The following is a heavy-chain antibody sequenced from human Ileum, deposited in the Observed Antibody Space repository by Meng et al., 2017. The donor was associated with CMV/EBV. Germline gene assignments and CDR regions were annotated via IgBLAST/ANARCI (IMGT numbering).Heavy chain of an antibody. CDR2: IYYSGGT. V-gene: IGHV4-39*07. CDR3: ASGDSLRAVDF. CDR1: GASISRRTYY. J-gene: IGHJ4*02. D-gene: IGHD2-21*02. Sequence: QLPPPESGPGAVKPSEPLSLTCTASGASISRRTYYWGWIRQPRGKGLEWIGSIYYSGGTYYNPSLKSRVTISVDTSKNQFSLKLNSVTAADTAVYYCASGDSLRAVDFWGQGTLVTVSS.